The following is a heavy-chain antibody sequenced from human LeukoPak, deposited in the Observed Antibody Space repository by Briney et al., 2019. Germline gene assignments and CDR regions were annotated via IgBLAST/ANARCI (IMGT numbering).Heavy chain of an antibody. CDR2: IKHEGREK. V-gene: IGHV3-7*01. J-gene: IGHJ4*02. Sequence: GGSMRLACAASGFTFGSYWMSWVRQAPGKGLEWVANIKHEGREKYYVDSVKGRFTISRDNAKNSLYLQMNSLRAEDTAVYYCARVLLPPQYYYSSSSVQPFDYWGQGTLVTVSS. D-gene: IGHD6-6*01. CDR1: GFTFGSYW. CDR3: ARVLLPPQYYYSSSSVQPFDY.